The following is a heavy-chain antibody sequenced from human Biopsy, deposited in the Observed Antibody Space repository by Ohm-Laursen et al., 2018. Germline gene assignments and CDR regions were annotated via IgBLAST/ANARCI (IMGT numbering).Heavy chain of an antibody. CDR1: GGTLTTYA. Sequence: ASVKVSCKYSGGTLTTYAISWVRQAPGQGLEWMGRIIPILHVPTYAQSFQGRVTISADKSTSTAYMELSGLRSEDTAVYYCASLEDRTFDKWGQGTLVTVSS. J-gene: IGHJ4*02. CDR3: ASLEDRTFDK. CDR2: IIPILHVP. V-gene: IGHV1-69*04.